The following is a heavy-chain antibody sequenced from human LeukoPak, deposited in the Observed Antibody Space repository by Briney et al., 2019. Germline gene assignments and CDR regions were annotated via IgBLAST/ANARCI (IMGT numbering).Heavy chain of an antibody. CDR1: GFTFSSYA. D-gene: IGHD5-18*01. CDR2: ISYDGSNK. CDR3: ARAPAMVANYFDY. V-gene: IGHV3-30-3*01. J-gene: IGHJ4*02. Sequence: PGRSLRLSCAASGFTFSSYAMHWVRQAPGKGLEWVAVISYDGSNKYYADSVKGRFTIPRDNSKNTLYLQMNSLRAEDTAVYYCARAPAMVANYFDYWGQGTLVTVSS.